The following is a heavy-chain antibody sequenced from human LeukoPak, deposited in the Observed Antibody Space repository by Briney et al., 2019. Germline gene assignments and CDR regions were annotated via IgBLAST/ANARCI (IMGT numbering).Heavy chain of an antibody. D-gene: IGHD2-21*02. CDR3: ARGPPYIVVVTAIGFFDY. V-gene: IGHV4-30-4*01. J-gene: IGHJ4*02. CDR2: IYNSGST. CDR1: GGSINSGDYY. Sequence: PSQTLSLTCTVSGGSINSGDYYWSWIRQPPGKGLEWIGYIYNSGSTYCNPSLKSRITISVDTSKNQFSLKLSSVTAADTAVYYCARGPPYIVVVTAIGFFDYWGQGTLVTVSS.